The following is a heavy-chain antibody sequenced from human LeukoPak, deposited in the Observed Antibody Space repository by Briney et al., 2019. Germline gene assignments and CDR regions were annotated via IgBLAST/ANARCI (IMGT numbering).Heavy chain of an antibody. CDR1: GGTFSSYA. CDR2: IIPIFGTA. J-gene: IGHJ3*02. D-gene: IGHD2/OR15-2a*01. V-gene: IGHV1-69*05. Sequence: SVKVSCKASGGTFSSYAISWVRQAPGQGLEWMGGIIPIFGTANYAQKFQGRVTITTDESTSTAYMELSSLRSEDTAVYYCARPLNIGRGGGAFDIWGQGTMVTVSS. CDR3: ARPLNIGRGGGAFDI.